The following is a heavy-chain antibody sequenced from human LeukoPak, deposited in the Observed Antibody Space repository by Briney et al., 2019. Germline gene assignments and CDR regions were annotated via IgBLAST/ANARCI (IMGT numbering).Heavy chain of an antibody. CDR1: GGSISSYY. CDR3: ARHGGSYLSSWDY. CDR2: IYYSGST. Sequence: SETLSLTCTVSGGSISSYYWSWIRQPPGKGLEWIGYIYYSGSTNYNPSLKSRVTISVDPSKNQFSLKLSSVTAADTAVYYCARHGGSYLSSWDYWGQGTLVTVSS. V-gene: IGHV4-59*08. J-gene: IGHJ4*02. D-gene: IGHD1-26*01.